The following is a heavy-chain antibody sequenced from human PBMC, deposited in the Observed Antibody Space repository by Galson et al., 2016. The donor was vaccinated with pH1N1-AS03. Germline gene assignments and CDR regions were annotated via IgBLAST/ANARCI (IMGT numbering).Heavy chain of an antibody. CDR3: ARTRPDYYGSID. CDR2: THWADDK. CDR1: GFSLTTHDMC. V-gene: IGHV2-70*17. J-gene: IGHJ4*02. D-gene: IGHD3-10*01. Sequence: PALVKHTQTLTLSCYFSGFSLTTHDMCVRWLRQPPGKALEWPARTHWADDKFYSATLKTRLTITKDTSNNQVVLTMTNVAPVDTATYYCARTRPDYYGSIDWGQGTLVTVSS.